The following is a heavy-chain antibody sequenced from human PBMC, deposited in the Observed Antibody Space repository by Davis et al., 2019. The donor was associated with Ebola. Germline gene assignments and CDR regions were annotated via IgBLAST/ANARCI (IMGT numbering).Heavy chain of an antibody. J-gene: IGHJ4*02. D-gene: IGHD5-24*01. CDR1: GFSFSDYY. CDR2: ISISSGFT. V-gene: IGHV3-11*06. CDR3: ARGPRKMATTNFDY. Sequence: PGGSLRLSCAASGFSFSDYYMSWIRQAPGSSLHSFSYISISSGFTNYADSVKGRFTISRDNAKNSLYLQMNSLRAEDTAVYYCARGPRKMATTNFDYWGQGTLVTVSS.